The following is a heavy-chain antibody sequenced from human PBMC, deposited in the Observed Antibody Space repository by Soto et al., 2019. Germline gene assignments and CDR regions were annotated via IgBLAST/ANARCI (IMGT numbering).Heavy chain of an antibody. CDR1: GYTFTSYA. CDR2: INAGNGNT. D-gene: IGHD3-3*01. J-gene: IGHJ6*02. V-gene: IGHV1-3*01. CDR3: AIVLRFLEWLPYYYYGMDV. Sequence: GASVKVSCKASGYTFTSYAMHWVRQAPGQRLEWMGWINAGNGNTKYSQKFQGRVTITRDTSASTAYMELSSLRSEDTAVYYCAIVLRFLEWLPYYYYGMDVWGQGTTVTVSS.